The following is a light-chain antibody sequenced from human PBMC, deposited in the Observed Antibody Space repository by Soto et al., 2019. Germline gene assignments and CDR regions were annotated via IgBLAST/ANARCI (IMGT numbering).Light chain of an antibody. V-gene: IGLV2-23*02. J-gene: IGLJ1*01. CDR2: EVS. CDR1: SSVVGSYNL. CDR3: CSYAGSSFYV. Sequence: QSALTQPASVSGSPGQSITIPCTGTSSVVGSYNLVSWYQQHPGKAPKLMIYEVSKRPSGVSNRFSGSKSGNTASLTISGLQAEDEADYYCCSYAGSSFYVFGTGTKVTVL.